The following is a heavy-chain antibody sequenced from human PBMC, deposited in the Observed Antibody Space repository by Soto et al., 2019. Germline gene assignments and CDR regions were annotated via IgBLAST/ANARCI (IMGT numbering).Heavy chain of an antibody. Sequence: EVQLLESGGGLAQPGGSLRLSCAASGFTFSNYAMSWVRQAPGKGLEWVSVITYSGGVTYYADSVKGRFTISRDNSKNTLYLQTNSPRAEDTGRDYCAKKYHYGSGNYLYHFDYWGQGTLVTVSS. CDR2: ITYSGGVT. CDR1: GFTFSNYA. D-gene: IGHD3-10*01. V-gene: IGHV3-23*01. CDR3: AKKYHYGSGNYLYHFDY. J-gene: IGHJ4*02.